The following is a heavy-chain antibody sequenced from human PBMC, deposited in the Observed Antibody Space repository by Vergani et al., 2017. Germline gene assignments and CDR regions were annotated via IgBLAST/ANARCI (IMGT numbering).Heavy chain of an antibody. V-gene: IGHV3-7*01. CDR3: ARDLPPYYDFWCGYYTDYYYYGMDV. D-gene: IGHD3-3*01. CDR2: IKQDGSEK. Sequence: EVQLVESGGGLVKPGGSLRLSCAASGFTFSSYWMSWVRQAPGKGLEWVANIKQDGSEKYYVDSVKGRFTISRDNAKNSLYLQMNSLRAEDTAVYYCARDLPPYYDFWCGYYTDYYYYGMDVWGQGP. J-gene: IGHJ6*02. CDR1: GFTFSSYW.